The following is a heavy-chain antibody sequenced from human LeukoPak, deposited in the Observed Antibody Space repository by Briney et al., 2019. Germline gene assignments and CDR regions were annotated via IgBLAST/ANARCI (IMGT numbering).Heavy chain of an antibody. J-gene: IGHJ6*02. V-gene: IGHV3-21*01. Sequence: PGGSLRLSCAASGFTFSSHSMNWVRQAPGKGLEWVSSISSSGNYIYYADSVKGRFTISRDNAKNSLYQQMNSLRAEDTAVYYCARDLGAVAGNYYDMDVWGQGTTVTVSS. CDR2: ISSSGNYI. D-gene: IGHD6-19*01. CDR1: GFTFSSHS. CDR3: ARDLGAVAGNYYDMDV.